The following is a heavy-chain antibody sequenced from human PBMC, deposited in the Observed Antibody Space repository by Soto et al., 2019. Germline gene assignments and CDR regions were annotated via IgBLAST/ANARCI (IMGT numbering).Heavy chain of an antibody. CDR2: ISAYNGNT. CDR1: GYTFTSYG. Sequence: ASVKVSCKASGYTFTSYGSSWVRQAPGQGLEWMGWISAYNGNTNYAQKLQGRVTMTTDTSTSTAYMELRSLRSDDTAVYYCARDQWLVQGNWFDPWGQGTLVTVSS. V-gene: IGHV1-18*01. CDR3: ARDQWLVQGNWFDP. D-gene: IGHD6-19*01. J-gene: IGHJ5*02.